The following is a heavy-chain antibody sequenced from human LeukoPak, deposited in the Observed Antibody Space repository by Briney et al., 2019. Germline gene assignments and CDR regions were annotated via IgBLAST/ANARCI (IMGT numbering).Heavy chain of an antibody. CDR1: GGSISNYY. J-gene: IGHJ4*02. D-gene: IGHD6-19*01. CDR2: IYSSGST. Sequence: PSETLSLTCTVSGGSISNYYWSWIRQPAGKGLEWIGRIYSSGSTEYNPSLKSRVTMSVDTSKNQFSLKLSSVTAADTAVYYCARDPSTVAGYFDYWGQGTLVTVSP. CDR3: ARDPSTVAGYFDY. V-gene: IGHV4-4*07.